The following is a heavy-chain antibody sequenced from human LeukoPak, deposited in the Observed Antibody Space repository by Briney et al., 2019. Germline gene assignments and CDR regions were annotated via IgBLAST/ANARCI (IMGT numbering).Heavy chain of an antibody. CDR2: INPNSGGT. V-gene: IGHV1-2*02. Sequence: GASVKVSCKASGYTFTGYYMHWVRQAPGQGLEWMGWINPNSGGTNYAKKFQGRVTITRDTSISTAYMELSRLRSDDTAVYYCARERLVRGVIFRFDPWGQGTLVTVSS. CDR3: ARERLVRGVIFRFDP. J-gene: IGHJ5*02. D-gene: IGHD3-10*01. CDR1: GYTFTGYY.